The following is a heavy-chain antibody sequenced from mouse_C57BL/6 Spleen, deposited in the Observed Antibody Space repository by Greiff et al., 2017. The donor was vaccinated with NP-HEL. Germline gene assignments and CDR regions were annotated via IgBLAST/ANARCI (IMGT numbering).Heavy chain of an antibody. D-gene: IGHD4-1*01. Sequence: VQLQQSGPVLVKPGASVKMSCKASGYTFTDYYMNWVKQSHGKSLEWIGVINPYNGGTSYNQKFKGKATLTVDKSSSTAYMELNSLTSEDSAVYYCAKLGLHYFDYWGQGTTLTVSS. CDR1: GYTFTDYY. J-gene: IGHJ2*01. CDR3: AKLGLHYFDY. V-gene: IGHV1-19*01. CDR2: INPYNGGT.